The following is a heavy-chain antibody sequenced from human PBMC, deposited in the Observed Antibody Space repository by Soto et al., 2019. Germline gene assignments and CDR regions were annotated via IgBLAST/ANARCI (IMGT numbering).Heavy chain of an antibody. Sequence: QMQLQESGPGLVKTSETLSLTCTVSGGSIRESGLYWGWIRQSPGKGLEWIGSIFFSGRTHYNPSLKDRVSISIDATKNQFSVNVMSVTAADTGVYYCVRSLMNVWGKGTTVTVSS. CDR2: IFFSGRT. J-gene: IGHJ6*03. CDR1: GGSIRESGLY. CDR3: VRSLMNV. V-gene: IGHV4-39*01.